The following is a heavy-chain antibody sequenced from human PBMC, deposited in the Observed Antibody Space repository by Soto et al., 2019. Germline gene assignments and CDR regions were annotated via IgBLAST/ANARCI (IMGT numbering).Heavy chain of an antibody. CDR1: GFSLGSYW. Sequence: ESGGGLVKPGGSLRLSCEASGFSLGSYWMTWVRQAPGKGLEWVANIKKDGSRTSYLDSVRGRFTISRDNVGNSLSLQMDSLRAEDTGLYFCARDVSPGTSTLYLDAFDIWGQGTMVTVSS. J-gene: IGHJ3*02. CDR2: IKKDGSRT. CDR3: ARDVSPGTSTLYLDAFDI. D-gene: IGHD2-8*01. V-gene: IGHV3-7*05.